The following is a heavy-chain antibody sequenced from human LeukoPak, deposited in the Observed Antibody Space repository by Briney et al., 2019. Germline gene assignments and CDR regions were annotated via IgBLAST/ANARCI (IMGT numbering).Heavy chain of an antibody. V-gene: IGHV4-39*07. J-gene: IGHJ4*02. CDR1: GGSISSSSYY. Sequence: KASETLSLTCTVSGGSISSSSYYWGWIRQPPGKGLEWIGSTYYSGSTYYNPSLKSRVTMSVDTSKNQFSLNLNSVTAADTAVYYCVGRTYSDYFFDYWGQGTLVTVSS. CDR3: VGRTYSDYFFDY. CDR2: TYYSGST. D-gene: IGHD4-11*01.